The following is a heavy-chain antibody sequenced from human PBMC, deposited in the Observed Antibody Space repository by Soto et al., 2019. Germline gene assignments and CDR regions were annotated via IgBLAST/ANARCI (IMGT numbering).Heavy chain of an antibody. CDR3: ARGGHDYGGNLDY. D-gene: IGHD4-17*01. CDR1: GGSFSGYY. Sequence: QVQLQQWGAGLLKPSETLSLTCAVYGGSFSGYYWSWIRQPPGKGLEWIGEINHSGSTNYNPSLKSRVTISVDTSKNQFSLKLSSVTAADTAVYYCARGGHDYGGNLDYWGQGTLVTVSS. J-gene: IGHJ4*02. V-gene: IGHV4-34*01. CDR2: INHSGST.